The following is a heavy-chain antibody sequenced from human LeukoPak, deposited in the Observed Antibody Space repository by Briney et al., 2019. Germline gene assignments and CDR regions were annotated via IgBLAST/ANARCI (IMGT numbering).Heavy chain of an antibody. CDR3: ARDMGVGREGPYYYYGMDV. Sequence: GGSLRLSCAASGFTFSSYSMNWVRQAPGKGLEWVSSISSSSSYIYYADSVKGRFTISRDNAKNSLYLQINSLRAEDTAVYYCARDMGVGREGPYYYYGMDVWGQGTTVTVSS. D-gene: IGHD3-10*01. CDR2: ISSSSSYI. J-gene: IGHJ6*02. V-gene: IGHV3-21*04. CDR1: GFTFSSYS.